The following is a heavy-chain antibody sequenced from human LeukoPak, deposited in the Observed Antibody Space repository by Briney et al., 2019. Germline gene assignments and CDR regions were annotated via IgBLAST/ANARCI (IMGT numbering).Heavy chain of an antibody. CDR2: IRSKAYGGTT. Sequence: GGSLRLSCTASGFTFCDYAMSWFRQAPGKGLEWVGFIRSKAYGGTTEYAASVKGRFTISRDDSKSIAYLQMNSLKTEDTAVYYCTRVSFSPAGVDYWGQGTLVTVSS. V-gene: IGHV3-49*03. CDR1: GFTFCDYA. J-gene: IGHJ4*02. CDR3: TRVSFSPAGVDY. D-gene: IGHD2/OR15-2a*01.